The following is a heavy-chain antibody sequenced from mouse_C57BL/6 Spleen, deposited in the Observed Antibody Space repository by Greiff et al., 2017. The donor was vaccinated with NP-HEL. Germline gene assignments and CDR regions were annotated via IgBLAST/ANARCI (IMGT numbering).Heavy chain of an antibody. J-gene: IGHJ2*01. CDR2: IYPGSGST. Sequence: VQLQQSGAELVKPGASVKMSCKASGYTFTSYWITWVKQRPGQGLEWIGDIYPGSGSTNYNEKFKSKATLTVDTSSSTASMQLSLLTSAASAFSSFAPLFTPVEGYWGQGTTLTVSS. D-gene: IGHD1-1*01. V-gene: IGHV1-55*01. CDR1: GYTFTSYW. CDR3: APLFTPVEGY.